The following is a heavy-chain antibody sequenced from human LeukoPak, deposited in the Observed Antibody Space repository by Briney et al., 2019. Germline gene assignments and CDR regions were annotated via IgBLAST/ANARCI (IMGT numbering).Heavy chain of an antibody. CDR1: GGSFSCYY. CDR2: INHIGST. Sequence: SETLSLTCAVYGGSFSCYYGSWIRQPPGKGLEWIGEINHIGSTNYNPSLKSRVTISVDTSKNQFSLKLSSVTAADTAVYYCARGPQLGSQSQWGQGTLVTVSS. D-gene: IGHD5-18*01. CDR3: ARGPQLGSQSQ. V-gene: IGHV4-34*01. J-gene: IGHJ4*02.